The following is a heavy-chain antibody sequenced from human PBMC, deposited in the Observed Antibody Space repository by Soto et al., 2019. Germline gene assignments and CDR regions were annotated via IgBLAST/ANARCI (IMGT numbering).Heavy chain of an antibody. V-gene: IGHV4-39*01. CDR2: VQYSGRT. J-gene: IGHJ3*02. CDR3: ARQVTGLMGYAYDI. D-gene: IGHD2-8*02. CDR1: GGSIRSNIYY. Sequence: SETLSLTCSVSGGSIRSNIYYWGWIRQPPGKGLEWIATVQYSGRTYYTPSLKKRVTISADTSNKQYTMRMNTETAADTAIYYCARQVTGLMGYAYDIWGQGTMVT.